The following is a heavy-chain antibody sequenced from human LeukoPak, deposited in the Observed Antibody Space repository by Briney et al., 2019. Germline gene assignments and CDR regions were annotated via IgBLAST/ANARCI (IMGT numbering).Heavy chain of an antibody. J-gene: IGHJ5*01. Sequence: SETLSLICTGSGGSISSHYWAWIRQAPGKGLEWIGYISYTGSTNYNPSLKSRVTISVDTSKNQFSLKLRSVTAADTAVYYCAREGYSSNWYDYWGQGTLVTVSS. D-gene: IGHD6-13*01. V-gene: IGHV4-59*11. CDR2: ISYTGST. CDR1: GGSISSHY. CDR3: AREGYSSNWYDY.